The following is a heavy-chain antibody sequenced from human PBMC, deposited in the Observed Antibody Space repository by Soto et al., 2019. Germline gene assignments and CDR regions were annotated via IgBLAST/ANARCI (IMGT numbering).Heavy chain of an antibody. J-gene: IGHJ4*02. CDR3: AKSNRGSSDY. V-gene: IGHV3-48*01. CDR1: GFTFSSYS. D-gene: IGHD1-26*01. Sequence: PGGSLRLSCAASGFTFSSYSMSWVRQAPGKGLEWVSYISSSSSTIYYADSVKGRFTISRDNAKNSLYLQMNSLRAEDTAVYYCAKSNRGSSDYWGQGTLVTVSS. CDR2: ISSSSSTI.